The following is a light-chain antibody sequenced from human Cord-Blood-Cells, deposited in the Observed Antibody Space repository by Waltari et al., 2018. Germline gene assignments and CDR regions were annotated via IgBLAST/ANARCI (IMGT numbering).Light chain of an antibody. J-gene: IGKJ4*01. CDR1: QSVSSY. Sequence: EIVLTQSPATLSLSPGERATLSCRASQSVSSYLAWYQQKPGQAPRLLIYDASNRATGSPARFSGSGSGTDFTITITSLEPEDFAVYYCQQRSNWPTFGGGTKVEIK. CDR3: QQRSNWPT. CDR2: DAS. V-gene: IGKV3-11*01.